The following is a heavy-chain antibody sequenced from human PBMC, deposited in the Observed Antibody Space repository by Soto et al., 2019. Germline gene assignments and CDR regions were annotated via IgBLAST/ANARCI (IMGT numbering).Heavy chain of an antibody. CDR1: GYTFTSYG. CDR2: ISAYNGNT. V-gene: IGHV1-18*04. D-gene: IGHD6-13*01. J-gene: IGHJ2*01. Sequence: ASVKVSCKPSGYTFTSYGISRVRQAPGQGLEWMGWISAYNGNTNYAQKLQGRVTMTTDTSTSTAYMELRSLRSDDTAVYYCASDELSSSWRPRYFDLWGHGTLVTVSS. CDR3: ASDELSSSWRPRYFDL.